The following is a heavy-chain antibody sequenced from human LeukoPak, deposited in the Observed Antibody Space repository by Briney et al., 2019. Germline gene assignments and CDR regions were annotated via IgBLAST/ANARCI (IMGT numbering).Heavy chain of an antibody. CDR1: GGSISSYY. Sequence: PSETLSLTCTVSGGSISSYYWSWIRQPAGKGLELIGRIYTSGSTNYNPSLKSRVTMSVDTSKNQFSLKLSSVTAADTAVYYCARLRVVVVPDAFDIWGQGTMVTVSS. CDR3: ARLRVVVVPDAFDI. J-gene: IGHJ3*02. D-gene: IGHD3-22*01. CDR2: IYTSGST. V-gene: IGHV4-4*07.